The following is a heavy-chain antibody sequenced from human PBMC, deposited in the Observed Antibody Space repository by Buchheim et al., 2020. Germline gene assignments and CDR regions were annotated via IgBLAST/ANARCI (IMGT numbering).Heavy chain of an antibody. CDR1: GFTFSSYA. Sequence: QVQLVESGGGVVQPGRSLRLSCAASGFTFSSYAMHWVRQAPGKGLEWVAVISYDGSNKYYADSVKVRFTISRYNSKNTLYLQMNSLRAEDTAVYYCARYTARYYYYGMDVWGQGTT. CDR2: ISYDGSNK. CDR3: ARYTARYYYYGMDV. V-gene: IGHV3-30-3*01. D-gene: IGHD2-2*02. J-gene: IGHJ6*02.